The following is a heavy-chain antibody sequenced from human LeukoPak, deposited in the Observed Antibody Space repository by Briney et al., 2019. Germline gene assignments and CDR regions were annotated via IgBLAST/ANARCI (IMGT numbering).Heavy chain of an antibody. Sequence: GRPLNPPFPPWEWTSINKLCHWFGQPPAKGRDGLALKSHDEGNKYYADSVKGRFTISRDNSRNTLYLEVNSLRTDDTAVYYCARGPGLAMGKGYFDYCGQGTLVTVSS. D-gene: IGHD5-18*01. CDR3: ARGPGLAMGKGYFDY. V-gene: IGHV3-30-3*01. CDR1: EWTSINKL. J-gene: IGHJ4*02. CDR2: KSHDEGNK.